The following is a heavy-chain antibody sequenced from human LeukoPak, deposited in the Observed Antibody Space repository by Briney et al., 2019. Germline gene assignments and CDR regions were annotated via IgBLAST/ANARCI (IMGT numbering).Heavy chain of an antibody. D-gene: IGHD3-9*01. Sequence: ASVKVSCKASGYTFTSYAMNWVRQAPGQGLEWMGWINTNTGNPTYAQGFTGRFVFSLDTSVSTAYLQISSLKAEDTAVYYCARDPLVLRYFDWSNIPRGWFDPWGQGTLVTVSS. CDR2: INTNTGNP. V-gene: IGHV7-4-1*02. CDR3: ARDPLVLRYFDWSNIPRGWFDP. J-gene: IGHJ5*02. CDR1: GYTFTSYA.